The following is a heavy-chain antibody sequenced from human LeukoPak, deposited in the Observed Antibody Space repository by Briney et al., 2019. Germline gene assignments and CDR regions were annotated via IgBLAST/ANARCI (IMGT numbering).Heavy chain of an antibody. J-gene: IGHJ4*02. CDR2: IYYSGST. Sequence: TSETLSLTCTVSGGSISSYYWSWIRQPPGKGLEWIGYIYYSGSTNYNPSLKSRVTISVDTSKNQFSLKLSPVTAADTAVYYCARERVGAMIFDYWGQGTLVTVSS. CDR3: ARERVGAMIFDY. D-gene: IGHD1-26*01. CDR1: GGSISSYY. V-gene: IGHV4-59*01.